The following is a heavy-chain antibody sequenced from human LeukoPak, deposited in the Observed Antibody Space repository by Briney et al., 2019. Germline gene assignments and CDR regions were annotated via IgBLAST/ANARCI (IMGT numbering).Heavy chain of an antibody. CDR3: AKDKTNWYFDL. CDR2: ITISGDNT. Sequence: GGSLRLSCAASGFTFSSYGMSWVRLAPGKGLERVSAITISGDNTWHADPVKGRCTISRDNSKNTLYLQMNSLRVEDTAIYYCAKDKTNWYFDLWGRGTLVTVSS. J-gene: IGHJ2*01. CDR1: GFTFSSYG. V-gene: IGHV3-23*01.